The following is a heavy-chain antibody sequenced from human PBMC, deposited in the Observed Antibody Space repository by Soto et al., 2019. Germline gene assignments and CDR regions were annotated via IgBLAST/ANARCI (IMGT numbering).Heavy chain of an antibody. CDR1: GFTFSSYG. CDR2: IWYDGSNK. CDR3: ARVHIAVAGTFYYALDV. J-gene: IGHJ6*02. V-gene: IGHV3-33*01. Sequence: GGSLRLSCAASGFTFSSYGMHWVRQAPGKGLEWVAVIWYDGSNKYYADSVKGRFTISRDNSKNTLYLQMNSLRAEDTAVYYCARVHIAVAGTFYYALDVWGQGTMVTVSS. D-gene: IGHD6-19*01.